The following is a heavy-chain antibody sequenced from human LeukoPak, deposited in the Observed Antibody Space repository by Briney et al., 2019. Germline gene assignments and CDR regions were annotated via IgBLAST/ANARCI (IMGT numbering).Heavy chain of an antibody. J-gene: IGHJ6*02. D-gene: IGHD3-3*01. Sequence: GGSLRLSCAASGFTFSSYSMNWVRQDPGKGLEWVSSISSSSSYIYYADSVKGRFTISRDNAKNSLYLQMNSLRAEDTAVYYCARDVPRFLEWLALDYYYYYGMDVWGQGTTVTVSS. CDR3: ARDVPRFLEWLALDYYYYYGMDV. CDR2: ISSSSSYI. CDR1: GFTFSSYS. V-gene: IGHV3-21*01.